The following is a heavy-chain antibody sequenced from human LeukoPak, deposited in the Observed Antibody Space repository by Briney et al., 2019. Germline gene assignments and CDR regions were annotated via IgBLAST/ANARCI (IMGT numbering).Heavy chain of an antibody. D-gene: IGHD6-19*01. CDR3: ARGPDPKRMQWPDY. CDR1: GYTFTSYG. V-gene: IGHV1-18*01. Sequence: ASVKVSCKASGYTFTSYGISWVRQAPGQGLEWMGWISAYNGNTNYAQKFQGRVTITADESTSTAYMELSSLRSEDTAVYYCARGPDPKRMQWPDYWGQGTLVTVSS. J-gene: IGHJ4*02. CDR2: ISAYNGNT.